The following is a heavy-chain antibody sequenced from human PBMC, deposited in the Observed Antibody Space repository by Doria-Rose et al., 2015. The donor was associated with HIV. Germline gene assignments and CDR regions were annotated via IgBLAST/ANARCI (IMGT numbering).Heavy chain of an antibody. V-gene: IGHV2-26*01. D-gene: IGHD6-13*01. J-gene: IGHJ4*02. Sequence: QITLKESGPVLVKPTETLTLTCTVSGVSLSSPGMGVSWIRQPPGKALEWLANIFSDDERSYRTSLKSSRTISRGTSKSQVVLTMTDMDPVDTATYYCARIKSSRWYHKYYFDFWGQGTLVIVSA. CDR2: IFSDDER. CDR3: ARIKSSRWYHKYYFDF. CDR1: GVSLSSPGMG.